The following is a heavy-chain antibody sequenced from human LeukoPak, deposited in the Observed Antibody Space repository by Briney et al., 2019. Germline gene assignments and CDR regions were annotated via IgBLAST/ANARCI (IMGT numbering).Heavy chain of an antibody. J-gene: IGHJ6*02. CDR2: ISGNGADT. CDR1: GFSFSVYA. V-gene: IGHV3-23*01. D-gene: IGHD2-2*01. Sequence: GGSLRLSCAASGFSFSVYAMNWVRQAPGKGLEWVSGISGNGADTYYADAVKGRFTISRDNSKNTLYLQMNSLRVEDTAVYYCARERCSSTSCYLPYYYYGMDVWGQGTTVTVSS. CDR3: ARERCSSTSCYLPYYYYGMDV.